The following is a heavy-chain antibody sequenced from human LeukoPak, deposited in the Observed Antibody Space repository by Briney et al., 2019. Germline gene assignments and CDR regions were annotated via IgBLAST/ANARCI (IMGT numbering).Heavy chain of an antibody. CDR2: ISSSSSYI. Sequence: GGSLRLSCAASGFTLSSYSMNWVRQAPGQGPEWVSSISSSSSYIYYADSVKGRFTISRDNSKNTLYLQMNSLRAEDTAVYYCAKDRLRYYYDSSGEWDYWGQGTLVTVSS. D-gene: IGHD3-22*01. V-gene: IGHV3-21*01. CDR1: GFTLSSYS. J-gene: IGHJ4*02. CDR3: AKDRLRYYYDSSGEWDY.